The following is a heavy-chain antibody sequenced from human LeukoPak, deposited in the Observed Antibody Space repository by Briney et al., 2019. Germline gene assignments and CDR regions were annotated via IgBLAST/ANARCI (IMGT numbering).Heavy chain of an antibody. Sequence: GESLKISCKGSGYSFTSYWIGWVRQMPGKGLEWMGIIYPGDPDTRYSPSFQGQVTISADKSISTAYLQWSSLKASDTAMYYCARQKEDCSSTSCYPSHFDYWGQGTLVTVSS. V-gene: IGHV5-51*01. CDR2: IYPGDPDT. CDR1: GYSFTSYW. D-gene: IGHD2-2*01. CDR3: ARQKEDCSSTSCYPSHFDY. J-gene: IGHJ4*02.